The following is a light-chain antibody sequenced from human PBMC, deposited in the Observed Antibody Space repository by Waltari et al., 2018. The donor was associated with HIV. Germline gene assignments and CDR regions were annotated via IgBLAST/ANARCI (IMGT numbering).Light chain of an antibody. J-gene: IGKJ2*01. CDR1: QNIGRS. V-gene: IGKV1-12*01. Sequence: IQTTQSPSSLSVSVGGGVSINCRASQNIGRSLAWYQLRPGKAPKLLVYAASRLNDGVPSRFHATGSKSNFTLDISNLQSEDFAVYVCQQATSFPRTFG. CDR2: AAS. CDR3: QQATSFPRT.